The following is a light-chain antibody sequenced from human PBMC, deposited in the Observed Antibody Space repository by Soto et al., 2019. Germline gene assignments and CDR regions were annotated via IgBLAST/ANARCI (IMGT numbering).Light chain of an antibody. CDR2: GAS. Sequence: EIVLTQSPGTLSLSPGEIATLSYRASQSVSSSYLAWYQQKPGQAPRLLIYGASSRATGIPDRFSGSGSGTDFTLTISRLEPEDFAVCYCQQYQSLTFGGGTTVDIK. CDR3: QQYQSLT. V-gene: IGKV3-20*01. J-gene: IGKJ4*01. CDR1: QSVSSSY.